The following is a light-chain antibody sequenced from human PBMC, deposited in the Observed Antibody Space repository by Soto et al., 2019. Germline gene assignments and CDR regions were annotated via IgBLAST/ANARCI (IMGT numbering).Light chain of an antibody. V-gene: IGLV2-18*02. Sequence: QSVVTQPPSVSGSPGQSVAISCTGTSSDVGSSNGVSWYQQPPGTAPKLMIYDVSNRPSGVPDRFSGSKSGNTASLTISGLQAEDEADYYCSSYTTSSTYVLGTGTKVTVL. J-gene: IGLJ1*01. CDR2: DVS. CDR1: SSDVGSSNG. CDR3: SSYTTSSTYV.